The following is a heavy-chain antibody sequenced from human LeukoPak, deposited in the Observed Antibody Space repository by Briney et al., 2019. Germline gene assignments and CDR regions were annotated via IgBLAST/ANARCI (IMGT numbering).Heavy chain of an antibody. D-gene: IGHD5-12*01. CDR1: GYTFTSYD. Sequence: ASVKVSCKASGYTFTSYDINWVRQATGQGLEWMGWTNPNSGNTGYAQKFQGRVTMTRNTSISTAYMELSSLRSEDTAVYYCARRKFGYDDAFDIWGQGTMVTVSS. CDR3: ARRKFGYDDAFDI. J-gene: IGHJ3*02. CDR2: TNPNSGNT. V-gene: IGHV1-8*01.